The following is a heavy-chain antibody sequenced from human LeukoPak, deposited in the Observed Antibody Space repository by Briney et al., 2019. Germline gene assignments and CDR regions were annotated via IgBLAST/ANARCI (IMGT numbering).Heavy chain of an antibody. D-gene: IGHD2-15*01. CDR2: IKQDGGEK. CDR3: ARDSYCNGGSCYIAY. Sequence: PGGSLRLSCAASGFTFSSYWMSWVRQAPGKGLEWVANIKQDGGEKYYVDSVKGRVTISRDNAKNSLYLHMNSLRAEETAVYYWARDSYCNGGSCYIAYWGQGTLVTVSS. J-gene: IGHJ4*02. CDR1: GFTFSSYW. V-gene: IGHV3-7*01.